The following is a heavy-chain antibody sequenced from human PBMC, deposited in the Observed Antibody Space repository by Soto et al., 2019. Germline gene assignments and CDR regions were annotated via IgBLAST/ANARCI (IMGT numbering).Heavy chain of an antibody. CDR1: GGTFSTYA. CDR3: ARGRHDPSGYVYYSFDY. D-gene: IGHD3-22*01. J-gene: IGHJ4*02. Sequence: QVQLEQSGAEVKRPGSSVEVSCKASGGTFSTYAISWVRQAPGEGLEWLGGIIPVFGKPNYAQKFQGRVTITADISTSTAYMELSSLRSEDAAIYYCARGRHDPSGYVYYSFDYWGQGTRVTVSS. CDR2: IIPVFGKP. V-gene: IGHV1-69*06.